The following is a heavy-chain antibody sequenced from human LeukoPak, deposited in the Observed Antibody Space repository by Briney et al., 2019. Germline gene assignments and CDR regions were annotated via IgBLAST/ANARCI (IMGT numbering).Heavy chain of an antibody. Sequence: GGSLRLSCAASGFTFSTYTMNWVRQAPGKGLEWVSSLSSSNTYIYYADSVKGRFTISRDNTKNTLYLQMNSLRAEDTAVYYCARFSANGIDYWGQGTLVTVSS. CDR1: GFTFSTYT. CDR3: ARFSANGIDY. V-gene: IGHV3-21*01. J-gene: IGHJ4*02. D-gene: IGHD1-26*01. CDR2: LSSSNTYI.